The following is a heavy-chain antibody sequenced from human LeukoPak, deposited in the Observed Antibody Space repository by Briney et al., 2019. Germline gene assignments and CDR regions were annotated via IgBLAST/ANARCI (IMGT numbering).Heavy chain of an antibody. CDR1: GGSISSGGYY. J-gene: IGHJ4*02. CDR2: IYYSGST. Sequence: TSSETLSLTCTVSGGSISSGGYYWSWIRQHPGKGLEWIGYIYYSGSTYYNPSLKSRVTISVDTSKNQFSLKLSSVTAADTAVYYCARCGRRWCAFDYWGQGTLVTVSS. D-gene: IGHD2-8*02. CDR3: ARCGRRWCAFDY. V-gene: IGHV4-31*03.